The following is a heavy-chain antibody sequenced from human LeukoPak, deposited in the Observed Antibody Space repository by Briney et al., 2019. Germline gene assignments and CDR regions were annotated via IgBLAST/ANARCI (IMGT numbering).Heavy chain of an antibody. CDR3: ARGDDAFDF. Sequence: ASVKVSCKASGYTFTSYYMHWVRQAPGQGLEWLGWINTYNGHTNYVEKLQDRVTVTTDTSTSTVYMELRSLRSDDTALYYCARGDDAFDFWGQGTMVTVSS. J-gene: IGHJ3*01. CDR2: INTYNGHT. CDR1: GYTFTSYY. V-gene: IGHV1-18*04.